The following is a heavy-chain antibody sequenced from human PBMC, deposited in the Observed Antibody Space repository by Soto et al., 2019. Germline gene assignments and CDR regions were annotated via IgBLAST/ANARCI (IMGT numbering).Heavy chain of an antibody. J-gene: IGHJ4*02. CDR1: GGSISSYY. Sequence: SETLSLTCTVSGGSISSYYWSWIRQPPGKGLEWIGYIYYSGSTNYNPSLKSRVTISVDTSKNQFSLKLSSVTAADTAVYYCASQQPVAGGIDYWGQGTLVTVSS. D-gene: IGHD6-6*01. CDR2: IYYSGST. CDR3: ASQQPVAGGIDY. V-gene: IGHV4-59*01.